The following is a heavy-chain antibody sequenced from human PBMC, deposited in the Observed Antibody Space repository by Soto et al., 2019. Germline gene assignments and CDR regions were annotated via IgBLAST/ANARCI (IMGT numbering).Heavy chain of an antibody. J-gene: IGHJ4*02. CDR3: ATSPGRNY. CDR1: GFTVSNNY. V-gene: IGHV3-53*01. Sequence: TGGSLRLSCAASGFTVSNNYMSWVRQAPGKGLEGVSVIYSAGNTFYSDSVKGRFTISRDNSKNTLYLQMSSLRAEDTAVYYCATSPGRNYWGQGTLVTVSS. D-gene: IGHD4-17*01. CDR2: IYSAGNT.